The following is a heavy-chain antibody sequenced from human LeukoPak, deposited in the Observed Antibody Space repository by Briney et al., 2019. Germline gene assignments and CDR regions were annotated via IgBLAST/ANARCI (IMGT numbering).Heavy chain of an antibody. J-gene: IGHJ5*02. CDR1: GYTFTGYY. CDR3: ARGRFGESDNWFDP. V-gene: IGHV1-2*02. D-gene: IGHD3-10*01. Sequence: GASVKVSCKASGYTFTGYYIHWVRQAPGQGLEWMAWINPNSGATNYAQKFQGRVSMTRDTSISTAYMALSRLTSDDTAVYFCARGRFGESDNWFDPWGQGTLVTVSS. CDR2: INPNSGAT.